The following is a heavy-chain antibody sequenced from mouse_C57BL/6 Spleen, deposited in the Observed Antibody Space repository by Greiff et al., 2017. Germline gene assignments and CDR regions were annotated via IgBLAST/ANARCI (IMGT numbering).Heavy chain of an antibody. J-gene: IGHJ2*01. Sequence: VQLQQSGPELVKPGASVKISCKASGYTFTDYYMNWVKQSHGKSLEWIGDINPNNGGTSYNQKFKGKATLTVDKSSSTAYMELRSLTSEDSAVYYCATRREGYFDYWGQGTTLTVSS. CDR2: INPNNGGT. CDR1: GYTFTDYY. CDR3: ATRREGYFDY. V-gene: IGHV1-26*01.